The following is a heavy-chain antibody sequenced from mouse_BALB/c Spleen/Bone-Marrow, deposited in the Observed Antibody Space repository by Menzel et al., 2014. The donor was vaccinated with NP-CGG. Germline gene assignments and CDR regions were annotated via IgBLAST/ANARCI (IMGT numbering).Heavy chain of an antibody. CDR3: ARDYANTAWFAS. J-gene: IGHJ3*01. CDR2: IDPANGNT. D-gene: IGHD1-1*01. CDR1: GFNIKDTH. Sequence: VQLQQSGAELVKPGASVKLSCTPSGFNIKDTHMHWVKQRPEQGLGWIGRIDPANGNTKYDPNFQGKATITADTSSNTAHLQLSSLTSEDTAVYYCARDYANTAWFASWGQGTLVTVS. V-gene: IGHV14-3*02.